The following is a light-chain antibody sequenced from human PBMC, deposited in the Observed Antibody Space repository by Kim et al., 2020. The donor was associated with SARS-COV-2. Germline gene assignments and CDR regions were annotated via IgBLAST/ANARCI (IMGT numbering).Light chain of an antibody. CDR1: SSNIGRST. CDR2: DND. Sequence: QSVLTQPPSASGTPGQRVTISCSGGSSNIGRSTVAWYQQPPGTAPKLLMFDNDQRPSGVPDRFSGSKSGTSASLAISGLQSEDEADYYCAAWDYSLNGPVFGGRTQLTVL. J-gene: IGLJ3*02. V-gene: IGLV1-44*01. CDR3: AAWDYSLNGPV.